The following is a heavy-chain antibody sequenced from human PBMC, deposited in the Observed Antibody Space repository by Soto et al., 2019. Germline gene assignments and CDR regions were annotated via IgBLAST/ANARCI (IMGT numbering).Heavy chain of an antibody. V-gene: IGHV1-3*01. CDR2: INAGNGNT. J-gene: IGHJ3*02. D-gene: IGHD5-12*01. CDR1: GYTFTSYG. Sequence: ASVKVSCKASGYTFTSYGISWVRQAPGQGLEWMGWINAGNGNTKYSQKFQGRVTITRDTSASTAYMELSSLRSEDTAVYYCAREAVRWLQLHAFGIWGQGTMVTVSS. CDR3: AREAVRWLQLHAFGI.